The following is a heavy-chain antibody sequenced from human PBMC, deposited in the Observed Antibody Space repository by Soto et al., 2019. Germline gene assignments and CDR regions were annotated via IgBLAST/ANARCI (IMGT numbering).Heavy chain of an antibody. CDR3: ARVAYSGFDYFFDS. CDR2: IHHRGTP. V-gene: IGHV4-30-2*01. J-gene: IGHJ4*02. D-gene: IGHD5-12*01. Sequence: PSETLSLTCAVSGASISSGDYSWSWLLQPPGKGQGWSGHIHHRGTPYYNASLKSPVTISRDWSKNQVSLSTSSVTAADTDMYFCARVAYSGFDYFFDSWGQGILVTVSS. CDR1: GASISSGDYS.